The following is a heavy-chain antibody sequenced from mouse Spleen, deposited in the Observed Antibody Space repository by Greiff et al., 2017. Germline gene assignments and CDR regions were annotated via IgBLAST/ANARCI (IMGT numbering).Heavy chain of an antibody. D-gene: IGHD4-1*01. CDR2: IYPRSGNT. V-gene: IGHV1-81*01. J-gene: IGHJ3*01. Sequence: QVQLQQSGAELARPGASVKLSCKASGYTFTSYGISWVKQRTGQGLEWIGEIYPRSGNTYYNEKFKGKATLTADKSSSTAYMELRSLTSEDSAVYFCASWDVGWGQGTLVTVSA. CDR1: GYTFTSYG. CDR3: ASWDVG.